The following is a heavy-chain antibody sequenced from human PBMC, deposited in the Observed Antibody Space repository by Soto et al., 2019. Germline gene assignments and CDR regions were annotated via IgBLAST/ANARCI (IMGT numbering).Heavy chain of an antibody. CDR3: ARDTRRGIAVGGFDY. D-gene: IGHD6-19*01. CDR1: GFTFSSYA. Sequence: GGSLRLSCAASGFTFSSYAMHWVRQAPGKGLEWVAVISYDGSNKYYADSVKGRFTISRDNSKNTPYLQMNSLRAEDTAVYYCARDTRRGIAVGGFDYWGQGTLVTVSS. J-gene: IGHJ4*02. V-gene: IGHV3-30-3*01. CDR2: ISYDGSNK.